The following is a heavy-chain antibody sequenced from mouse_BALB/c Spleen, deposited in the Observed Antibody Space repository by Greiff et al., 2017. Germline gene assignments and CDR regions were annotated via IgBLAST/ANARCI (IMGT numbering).Heavy chain of an antibody. D-gene: IGHD2-14*01. CDR3: ARAYRYDWFAY. Sequence: EVQLVESGGGLVQPGGSLKLSCAASGFTFSSYGLSWVRQTPDKRLELVATINSNGGSTYYPDSVKGRFTISRDNAKNTLYLQMSSLKSEDTAMYYCARAYRYDWFAYWGQGTLVTVSA. CDR2: INSNGGST. J-gene: IGHJ3*01. CDR1: GFTFSSYG. V-gene: IGHV5-6-3*01.